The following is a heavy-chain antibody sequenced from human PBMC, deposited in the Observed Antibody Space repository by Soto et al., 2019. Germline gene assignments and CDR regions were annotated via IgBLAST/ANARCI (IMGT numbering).Heavy chain of an antibody. CDR3: ARDSRGDYYDSSGQYYYYYYGMDV. J-gene: IGHJ6*02. V-gene: IGHV4-59*01. CDR2: IYYSGST. Sequence: SETLSLTCTVSGGSLSTYYWSWIRQPPGKGLEWIGYIYYSGSTNYNPSLKSRVTISVDTSKNQFSLKVSSATAADTAVYYCARDSRGDYYDSSGQYYYYYYGMDVWGQGTTVTVSS. D-gene: IGHD3-22*01. CDR1: GGSLSTYY.